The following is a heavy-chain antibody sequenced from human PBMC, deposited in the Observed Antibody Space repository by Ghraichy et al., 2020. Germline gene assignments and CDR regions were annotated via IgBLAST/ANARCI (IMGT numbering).Heavy chain of an antibody. J-gene: IGHJ5*02. Sequence: SQTLSLTCAVYGGSFSGYYWSWIRQPPGKGLEWIGEINHSGSTNYNPSLKSRVTISVDTSKNQFSLKLSSVTAADTAVYYCARRPQQATLGRDGYNYRSWFDPWGQGTLVTVSS. CDR2: INHSGST. V-gene: IGHV4-34*01. CDR1: GGSFSGYY. D-gene: IGHD5-24*01. CDR3: ARRPQQATLGRDGYNYRSWFDP.